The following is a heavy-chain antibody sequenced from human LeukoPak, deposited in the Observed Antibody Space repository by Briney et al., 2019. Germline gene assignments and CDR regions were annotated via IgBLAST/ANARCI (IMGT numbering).Heavy chain of an antibody. CDR2: FYYSGST. D-gene: IGHD6-19*01. Sequence: SETLSLTCTVSGGSISSSSYYWGWIGQPPGKGLEWIGRFYYSGSTYYNPSLKSRVTISVDTSKNQFSLKLSSVTAADTAVYYCASGDSSGSPGGWFDPWGQGALVTVSS. J-gene: IGHJ5*02. V-gene: IGHV4-39*01. CDR3: ASGDSSGSPGGWFDP. CDR1: GGSISSSSYY.